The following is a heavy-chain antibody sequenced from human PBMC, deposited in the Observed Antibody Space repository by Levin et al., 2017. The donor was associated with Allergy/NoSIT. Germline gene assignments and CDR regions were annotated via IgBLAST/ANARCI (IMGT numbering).Heavy chain of an antibody. V-gene: IGHV3-9*01. J-gene: IGHJ4*02. CDR3: AKDTHHYYDSSGYFSY. CDR1: GFTFDDYA. Sequence: GGSLRLSCAASGFTFDDYAMHWVRQAPGKGLEWVSGISWNSGSIGYADSVKGRFTISRDNAKNSLYLQMNSLRAEDTALYYCAKDTHHYYDSSGYFSYWGQGTLVTVSS. D-gene: IGHD3-22*01. CDR2: ISWNSGSI.